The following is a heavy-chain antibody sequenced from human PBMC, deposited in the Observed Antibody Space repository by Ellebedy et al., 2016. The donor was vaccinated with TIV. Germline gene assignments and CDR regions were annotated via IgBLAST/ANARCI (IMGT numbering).Heavy chain of an antibody. D-gene: IGHD6-6*01. V-gene: IGHV3-7*01. CDR1: GFTFSSYW. J-gene: IGHJ5*02. Sequence: LSLTCAASGFTFSSYWMSWVRQAPGKGLEWVANIKQDGSEKYYVDSVKGRFTISRDNAKNSLYLQMNSLRAEDTAVYYCARERGSSSGVGWFDPWGQGTLVTVSS. CDR3: ARERGSSSGVGWFDP. CDR2: IKQDGSEK.